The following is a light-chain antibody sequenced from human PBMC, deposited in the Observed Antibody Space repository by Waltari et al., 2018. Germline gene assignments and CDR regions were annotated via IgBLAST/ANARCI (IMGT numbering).Light chain of an antibody. J-gene: IGLJ3*02. CDR2: DVT. CDR3: CSYAGADSLL. Sequence: QSALTPPPPASGPLGQSVTISCPGTNNDVGAYQYVSWYQQYPGKAPKLLIYDVTKRPSGVSDRFSGSKSGRTASLTVSGLQPEDEAIYSCCSYAGADSLLFGGGTKLTVL. CDR1: NNDVGAYQY. V-gene: IGLV2-8*01.